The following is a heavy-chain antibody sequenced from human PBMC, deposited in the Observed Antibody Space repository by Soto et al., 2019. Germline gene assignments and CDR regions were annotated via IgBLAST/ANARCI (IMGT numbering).Heavy chain of an antibody. CDR1: GGSISSSSYY. V-gene: IGHV4-39*07. Sequence: SETLSLTCTVSGGSISSSSYYWGWIRQPPGKGLEWIGSIYYSGSTYYNPSLKSRVTISVDTSKNQFSLKLSSVTAADTAVYYCARTNVQVVTANWFDPWGQGTLVTVSS. D-gene: IGHD2-21*02. CDR2: IYYSGST. J-gene: IGHJ5*02. CDR3: ARTNVQVVTANWFDP.